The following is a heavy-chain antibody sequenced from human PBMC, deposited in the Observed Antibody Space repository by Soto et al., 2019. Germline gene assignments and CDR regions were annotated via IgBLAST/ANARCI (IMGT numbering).Heavy chain of an antibody. V-gene: IGHV3-30-3*01. J-gene: IGHJ4*02. D-gene: IGHD1-26*01. Sequence: QVQLVESGGGMVQPGRSLRLSCAASGFTFSSYAMHWVRQAPGKGLEWVAVISYDGSNKYYADSVKGRFTISRDNSKNTLYLQMNSLRPEDTALFYCVSGNYLEYWGQGTLVTVSS. CDR1: GFTFSSYA. CDR3: VSGNYLEY. CDR2: ISYDGSNK.